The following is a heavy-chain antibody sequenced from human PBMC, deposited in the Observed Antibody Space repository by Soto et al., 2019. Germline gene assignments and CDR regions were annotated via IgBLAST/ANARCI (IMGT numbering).Heavy chain of an antibody. J-gene: IGHJ6*02. CDR2: IQSSGSA. CDR1: GGSISSGGYH. D-gene: IGHD3-16*01. CDR3: ARVPSPFDFYYAMDV. V-gene: IGHV4-30-4*02. Sequence: SETLSLTXTVSGGSISSGGYHWNWLRQHPGKGLEWIGQIQSSGSASYNPSLQNRVTISVDTAKNQFSLKLNSVTAADTAVYFCARVPSPFDFYYAMDVWGQGTTVTVSS.